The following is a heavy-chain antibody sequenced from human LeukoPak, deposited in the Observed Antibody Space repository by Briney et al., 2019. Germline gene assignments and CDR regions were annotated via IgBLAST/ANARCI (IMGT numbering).Heavy chain of an antibody. D-gene: IGHD3-3*01. CDR2: ISYDGSNK. V-gene: IGHV3-30-3*01. Sequence: PGRSLRLSCAASGFTFSSYAMHWVRQAPGKGLEWVAVISYDGSNKYYADSVKGRFTISRDNSKNTLYLQMNSLRAEDTAVYYCAREGEPYYDFWSGSYGDAQEYYYYYYGMDVWGQGTTVTVSS. J-gene: IGHJ6*02. CDR3: AREGEPYYDFWSGSYGDAQEYYYYYYGMDV. CDR1: GFTFSSYA.